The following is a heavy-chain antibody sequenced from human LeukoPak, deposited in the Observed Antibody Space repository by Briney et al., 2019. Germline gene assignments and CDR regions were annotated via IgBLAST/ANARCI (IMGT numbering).Heavy chain of an antibody. V-gene: IGHV1-18*01. D-gene: IGHD2-2*02. Sequence: ASVKVSCKASGYTFTSYGISWVRQAPGQGLEWMGWISAYNGNTNYAQKFQGRVTITADESTSTAYMELSSLRSEDTAVYYCARDPQPAAISGGGWFDPWGQGTLVTVSS. J-gene: IGHJ5*02. CDR1: GYTFTSYG. CDR2: ISAYNGNT. CDR3: ARDPQPAAISGGGWFDP.